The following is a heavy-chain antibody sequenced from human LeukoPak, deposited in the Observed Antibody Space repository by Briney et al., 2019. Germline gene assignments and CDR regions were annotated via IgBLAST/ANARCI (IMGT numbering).Heavy chain of an antibody. Sequence: QPGGSLRLSCAASGFTFSTYAMYWVRQAPGKGLEWGSVISGSGYSTYYADSVKRRFTISRDNSKNTLYLQMNSLRAEDTAVYYCARGGLRYLDWLRFDYWGQGTLVTVSS. CDR1: GFTFSTYA. CDR2: ISGSGYST. D-gene: IGHD3-9*01. CDR3: ARGGLRYLDWLRFDY. J-gene: IGHJ4*02. V-gene: IGHV3-23*01.